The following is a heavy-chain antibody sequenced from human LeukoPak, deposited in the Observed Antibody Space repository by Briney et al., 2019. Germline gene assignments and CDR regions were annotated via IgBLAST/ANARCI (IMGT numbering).Heavy chain of an antibody. J-gene: IGHJ4*02. CDR3: ARDRRGKDY. CDR1: GGSISSSSYY. Sequence: SETLSLTCTVSGGSISSSSYYWGWIRQPPGKGLEWIGSIYYSGSTYYNPSLKSRVTISVDTSKNQFSLKLSSVTAADTAVYYCARDRRGKDYWGQGTLVTVSS. V-gene: IGHV4-39*07. CDR2: IYYSGST. D-gene: IGHD3-16*01.